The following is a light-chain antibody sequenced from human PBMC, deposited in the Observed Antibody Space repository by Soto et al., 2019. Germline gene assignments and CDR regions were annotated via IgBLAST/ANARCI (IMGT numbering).Light chain of an antibody. V-gene: IGKV1-5*03. Sequence: DIQMTHSPSTLSASVGDRVTITCRASQSISSWLAWYQQKPGKAPKLLIYKASTLQSGVPSRFSGSGSGTEFTFAISSLQPDDSAIYYGQQYNDNWTFGQGTKVNIK. J-gene: IGKJ1*01. CDR2: KAS. CDR1: QSISSW. CDR3: QQYNDNWT.